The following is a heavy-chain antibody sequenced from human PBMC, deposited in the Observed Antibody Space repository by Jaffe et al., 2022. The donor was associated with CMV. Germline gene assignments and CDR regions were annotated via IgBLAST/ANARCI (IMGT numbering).Heavy chain of an antibody. CDR1: GYSFTSYW. V-gene: IGHV5-10-1*03. J-gene: IGHJ6*03. D-gene: IGHD4-17*01. CDR2: IDPSDSYT. CDR3: ATGTAIRLRWFSSHYYYYYYYMDV. Sequence: EVQLVQSGAEVKKPGESLRISCKGSGYSFTSYWISWVRQMPGKGLEWMGRIDPSDSYTNYSPSFQGHVTISADKSISTAYLQWSSLKASDTAMYYCATGTAIRLRWFSSHYYYYYYYMDVWGKGTTVTVSS.